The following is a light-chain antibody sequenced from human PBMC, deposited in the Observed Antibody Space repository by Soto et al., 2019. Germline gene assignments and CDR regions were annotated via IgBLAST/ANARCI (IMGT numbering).Light chain of an antibody. V-gene: IGKV4-1*01. CDR3: QQYYSLPPT. CDR2: WAS. Sequence: DIVMTQSPDSLAVSLGERATINCKSSQSVLYRSNTKNYLAWYQQKPGQPPNLLIYWASTRGSGVPDRFSGSGSGTDFNLTISSLQAEDVAVYYCQQYYSLPPTFGQGTKVEIK. J-gene: IGKJ1*01. CDR1: QSVLYRSNTKNY.